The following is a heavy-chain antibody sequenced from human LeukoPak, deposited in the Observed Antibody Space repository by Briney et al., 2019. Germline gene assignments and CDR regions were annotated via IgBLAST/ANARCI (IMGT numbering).Heavy chain of an antibody. CDR3: ARQSRDGSKTRGYYFDS. V-gene: IGHV5-51*01. CDR2: IYPADSDT. CDR1: GHIFTNYW. D-gene: IGHD3-10*01. Sequence: GESLKISCKASGHIFTNYWIAWVRQMPGKGLEWMGIIYPADSDTTYSPSFEGQVTISADKSIDTVYLQWSSLKASDTATYYCARQSRDGSKTRGYYFDSWGQGTLVTVSS. J-gene: IGHJ4*02.